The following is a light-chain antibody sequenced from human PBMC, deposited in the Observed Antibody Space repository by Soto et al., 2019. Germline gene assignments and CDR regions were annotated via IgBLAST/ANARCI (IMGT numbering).Light chain of an antibody. CDR2: GAS. J-gene: IGKJ2*01. CDR1: QSVSSNY. Sequence: EIVLTQSPGTLSLSPGERATLSCRASQSVSSNYLAWYQQKPGQAPRLLIYGASSRATGIPDRFSCSGSGTDFTLTISRLEPEDFAMYYCQQYGSSPLMYTFGQGTKLEIK. CDR3: QQYGSSPLMYT. V-gene: IGKV3-20*01.